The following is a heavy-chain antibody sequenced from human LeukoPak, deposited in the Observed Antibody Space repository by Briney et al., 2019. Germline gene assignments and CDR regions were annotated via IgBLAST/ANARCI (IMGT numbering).Heavy chain of an antibody. CDR2: IYYGGST. CDR1: GGSISSYY. CDR3: ARTQGAGYSSGRYDSYYYYYMDG. D-gene: IGHD6-19*01. J-gene: IGHJ6*03. V-gene: IGHV4-59*01. Sequence: SETLSLTCTVSGGSISSYYWSWIRQPPGKGLERVGYIYYGGSTNYNHSLNSRVTISVATSKNQYSLTLSSVTAANTAVYFWARTQGAGYSSGRYDSYYYYYMDGWGKGTTVTISS.